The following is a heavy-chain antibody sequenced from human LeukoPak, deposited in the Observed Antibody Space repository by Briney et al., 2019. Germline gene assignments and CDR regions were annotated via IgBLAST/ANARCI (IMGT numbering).Heavy chain of an antibody. CDR3: ARPGDGFDY. CDR2: ISSSGSTI. Sequence: QSGGSLRLSCAASGFTFSSYEMNWVRQAPGKGLEWVSYISSSGSTIYYADSVKGRFTISRDNAKNTLYLQMSSLRAEGTAVYYCARPGDGFDYWGQGTLVTVSS. V-gene: IGHV3-48*03. J-gene: IGHJ4*02. CDR1: GFTFSSYE. D-gene: IGHD1-1*01.